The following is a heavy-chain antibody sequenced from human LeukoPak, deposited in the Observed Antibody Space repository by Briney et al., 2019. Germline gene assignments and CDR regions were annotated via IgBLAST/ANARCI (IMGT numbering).Heavy chain of an antibody. Sequence: PGGSLRLSCAASGFTFNSYAMSWVRQAPGKGLEWVSAISPSGTDTYYADSVKGRFTISRDNSKNTLYLQMNSLRAEDTAVYYCAKASLPADYYDSSGYYLSYWGQGTLVTVSS. CDR3: AKASLPADYYDSSGYYLSY. D-gene: IGHD3-22*01. J-gene: IGHJ4*02. V-gene: IGHV3-23*01. CDR2: ISPSGTDT. CDR1: GFTFNSYA.